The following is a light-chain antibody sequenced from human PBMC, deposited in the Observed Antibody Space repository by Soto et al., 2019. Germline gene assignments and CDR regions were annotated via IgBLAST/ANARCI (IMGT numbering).Light chain of an antibody. CDR1: QSISSW. Sequence: DIQMTRSPSTLSASVGDRVTITCRASQSISSWLAWYQKRPGKAPKLLIYDASSLQSGVPSRLRGSGSGTEFTLTISSMQTDDFATYYCQQYNSYSPAFGHGTKVDIK. CDR2: DAS. V-gene: IGKV1-5*01. CDR3: QQYNSYSPA. J-gene: IGKJ1*01.